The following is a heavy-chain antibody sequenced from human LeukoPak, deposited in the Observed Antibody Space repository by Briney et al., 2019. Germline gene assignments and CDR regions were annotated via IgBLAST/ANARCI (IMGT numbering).Heavy chain of an antibody. V-gene: IGHV3-11*03. D-gene: IGHD2-21*02. CDR1: GLILSVYY. CDR3: ARKLGGAQCGGDCFFDH. Sequence: GGSLRLSREASGLILSVYYMSWFRLAPGKGLEWIGYISPTGSYTTYADSVRGRFTISRDNAKNLLFLQMNDLRTEDTAVYYCARKLGGAQCGGDCFFDHWGQGTRVAVSS. J-gene: IGHJ4*02. CDR2: ISPTGSYT.